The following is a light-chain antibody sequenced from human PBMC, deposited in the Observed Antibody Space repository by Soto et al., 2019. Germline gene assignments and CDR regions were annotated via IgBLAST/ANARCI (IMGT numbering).Light chain of an antibody. J-gene: IGLJ2*01. CDR3: SSYTTSSTLV. Sequence: QSVLTQPASVSGSPGQSITISCTGTSSDVGAYNSVSWYQQHPGKAPKLMIYDVTNRPSGVSNRFSGSKSGNTASLTISGLQAEDEADYYCSSYTTSSTLVFGGGTKVTVL. V-gene: IGLV2-14*01. CDR2: DVT. CDR1: SSDVGAYNS.